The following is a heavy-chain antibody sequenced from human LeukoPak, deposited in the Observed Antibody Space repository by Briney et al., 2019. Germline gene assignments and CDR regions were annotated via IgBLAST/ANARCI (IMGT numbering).Heavy chain of an antibody. Sequence: GGSLRLSCAASGFTFNPYSMNWVRQAPGKGLEWVSSISGSSLYIYYADSVKGRFTISRDNAKNSLYLQMNSLRAEDTAVYYCARDPPYYDNSGYYYDYWGQGTLVTVSS. CDR1: GFTFNPYS. D-gene: IGHD3-22*01. J-gene: IGHJ4*02. CDR3: ARDPPYYDNSGYYYDY. V-gene: IGHV3-21*01. CDR2: ISGSSLYI.